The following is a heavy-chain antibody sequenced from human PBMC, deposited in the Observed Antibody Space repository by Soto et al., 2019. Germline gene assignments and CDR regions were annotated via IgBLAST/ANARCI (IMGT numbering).Heavy chain of an antibody. CDR2: MNPNSGNT. V-gene: IGHV1-8*01. Sequence: ASVKVSCKASGYTFTSYDINWVRQATGQGLEWMGWMNPNSGNTGYAQKFQGRVTMTRNTSISTAYMELSSLRSEDTAVYYCARGHRAATKLWIYYYYYMDVWGKGTTVTVSS. CDR3: ARGHRAATKLWIYYYYYMDV. CDR1: GYTFTSYD. D-gene: IGHD2-15*01. J-gene: IGHJ6*03.